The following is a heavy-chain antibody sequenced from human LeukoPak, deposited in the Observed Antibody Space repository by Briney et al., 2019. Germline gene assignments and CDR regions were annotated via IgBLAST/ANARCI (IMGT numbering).Heavy chain of an antibody. D-gene: IGHD6-13*01. CDR3: ARDQTDSSSWYFSYYMDV. CDR2: IYSGGCT. V-gene: IGHV3-66*02. CDR1: GFTVSSNY. J-gene: IGHJ6*03. Sequence: PGGSLRLSRAASGFTVSSNYMSWVRQAPGKGLEWVSVIYSGGCTYYADSVKGRFIISRDNSKNTLYLQMNSLRAEDTAVYYCARDQTDSSSWYFSYYMDVWGRGTTVTVSS.